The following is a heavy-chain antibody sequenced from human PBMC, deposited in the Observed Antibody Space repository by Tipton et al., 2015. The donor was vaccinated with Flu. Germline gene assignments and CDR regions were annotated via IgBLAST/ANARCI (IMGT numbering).Heavy chain of an antibody. V-gene: IGHV3-7*01. CDR3: VGGGFLVH. J-gene: IGHJ4*02. CDR1: GFTFSNSW. D-gene: IGHD4-23*01. Sequence: SLRLSCAASGFTFSNSWMNWVRQAPGKGLEWVANIKKDGSEEYYVDSVKGRFTISRDNAKNSLYLQMNSLRPEDTAVYYCVGGGFLVHWGQGTLVTVSS. CDR2: IKKDGSEE.